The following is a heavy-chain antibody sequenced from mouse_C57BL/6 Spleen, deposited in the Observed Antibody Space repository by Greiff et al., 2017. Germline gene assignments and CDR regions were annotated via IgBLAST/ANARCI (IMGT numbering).Heavy chain of an antibody. CDR1: GFNIKDYY. CDR3: TTYYYGSSYGFDY. J-gene: IGHJ2*01. Sequence: VQLQQSGAELVRPGASVKLSCTASGFNIKDYYMHWVKQRPEQGLEWIGRIDPEDGDTEYAPKFQGKATMTADTSSNTADLQLSSLTSEDTSVYYCTTYYYGSSYGFDYWGQGTTLTVSS. V-gene: IGHV14-1*01. D-gene: IGHD1-1*01. CDR2: IDPEDGDT.